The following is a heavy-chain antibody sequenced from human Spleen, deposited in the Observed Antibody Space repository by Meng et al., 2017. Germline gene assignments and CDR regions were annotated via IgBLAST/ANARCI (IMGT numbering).Heavy chain of an antibody. CDR1: GFSLSNYV. D-gene: IGHD2/OR15-2a*01. CDR2: VDADGGAT. Sequence: EVQLLESGGGFVQPGGSLRLSCAASGFSLSNYVMGWVRQAPGKGLEWVSTVDADGGATYYADSMKGRFTISRDNSKNTLYLQMNSLRVEDTAIYYCVPRTTFYDYWGQGTLVTVSS. V-gene: IGHV3-23*01. CDR3: VPRTTFYDY. J-gene: IGHJ4*02.